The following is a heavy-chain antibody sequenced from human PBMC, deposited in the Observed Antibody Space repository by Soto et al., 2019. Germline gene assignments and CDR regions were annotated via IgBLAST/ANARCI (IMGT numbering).Heavy chain of an antibody. D-gene: IGHD1-26*01. J-gene: IGHJ5*02. CDR2: VSYDGNTK. CDR1: GFTFSSYG. V-gene: IGHV3-30*03. CDR3: ARVREVLWENWFDP. Sequence: QVQLVESGGGVVQPGRSLRLSCVASGFTFSSYGIQWVRQAPGKGLEWVSVVSYDGNTKYYADSVKGRFTISRDDSKNTVYLQMKSLRVEDTGVYYCARVREVLWENWFDPWGQGTQVTVSS.